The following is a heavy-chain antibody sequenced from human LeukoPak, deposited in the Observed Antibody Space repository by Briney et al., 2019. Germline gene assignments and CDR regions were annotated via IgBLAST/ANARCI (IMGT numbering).Heavy chain of an antibody. J-gene: IGHJ1*01. CDR2: INHSGST. D-gene: IGHD4-17*01. V-gene: IGHV4-34*01. CDR1: GGTFSGYY. CDR3: ARGRTVTKGYYFQH. Sequence: SETLSLTCAVYGGTFSGYYWSWIRQPPGKGREWIGEINHSGSTNYNPSLKSRVTISVDTSKNQFSLKLSSVTAADTAVYYCARGRTVTKGYYFQHWGQGTLVTVSS.